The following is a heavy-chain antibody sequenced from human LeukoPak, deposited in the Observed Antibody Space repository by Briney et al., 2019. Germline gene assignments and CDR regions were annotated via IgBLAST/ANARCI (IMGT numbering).Heavy chain of an antibody. V-gene: IGHV3-43*01. CDR3: AKDQFVCDGDCYSQYYYYYYMDV. D-gene: IGHD2-21*02. J-gene: IGHJ6*03. CDR2: INWSGDTT. CDR1: GFTFNDYT. Sequence: GGSLRLSCAASGFTFNDYTMHWVRQAPGKGLEWVSLINWSGDTTYYADSVKGRFTISRDNSKNTLYLQMNSLRDEDTAVYFCAKDQFVCDGDCYSQYYYYYYMDVWGKGTTVTVSS.